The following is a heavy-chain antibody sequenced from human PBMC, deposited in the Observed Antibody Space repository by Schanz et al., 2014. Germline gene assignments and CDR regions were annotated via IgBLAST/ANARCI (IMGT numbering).Heavy chain of an antibody. CDR3: ARSMIIVDKAFDY. CDR1: GFTFSSYA. D-gene: IGHD3-22*01. J-gene: IGHJ4*02. Sequence: VQLVESGGGLVQPGGSLRLSCAASGFTFSSYAVHWVRQAPDKGLVWVAVTSSDGSLKYYADSVKGRFTISRDNSRDTVYLQMNSLRVEDTAVYYCARSMIIVDKAFDYWGQGTLVTVSS. V-gene: IGHV3-30*04. CDR2: TSSDGSLK.